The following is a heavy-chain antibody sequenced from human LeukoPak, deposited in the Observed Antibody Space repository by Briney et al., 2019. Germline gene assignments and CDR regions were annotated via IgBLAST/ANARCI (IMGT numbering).Heavy chain of an antibody. J-gene: IGHJ4*02. V-gene: IGHV4-39*07. CDR3: ASGRSSGWFPFDY. Sequence: PSETLSLTCTVSGGSISSSSYYWGWIRQPPGKGLGWIGSIYYSGSTYYNPSLKSRVTISVETSKNQFSLKLSSVTAADTAVYYCASGRSSGWFPFDYWGQGTLVTVSS. CDR1: GGSISSSSYY. CDR2: IYYSGST. D-gene: IGHD6-19*01.